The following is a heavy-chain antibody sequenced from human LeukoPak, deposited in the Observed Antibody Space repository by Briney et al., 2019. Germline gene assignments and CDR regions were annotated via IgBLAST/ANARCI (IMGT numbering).Heavy chain of an antibody. CDR1: GFTFSHAW. D-gene: IGHD3-22*01. V-gene: IGHV3-15*01. CDR3: TTITFIDRI. Sequence: GGSLRLSCAASGFTFSHAWMSWVRQAPGKGPEWVGRIKSKTDGGTTDYTAPVKGRFTISRDDSKNTLSLQMNSLKTEDTAVYYCTTITFIDRIWGQGTMVTVSS. CDR2: IKSKTDGGTT. J-gene: IGHJ3*01.